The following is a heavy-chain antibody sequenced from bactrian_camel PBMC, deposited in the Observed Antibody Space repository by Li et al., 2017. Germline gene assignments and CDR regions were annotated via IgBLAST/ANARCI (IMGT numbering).Heavy chain of an antibody. D-gene: IGHD3*01. CDR3: AANTGGYCYLLKALYFDN. CDR1: GYIARSDC. V-gene: IGHV3S53*01. J-gene: IGHJ4*01. Sequence: HVQLVESGGGSVEAGGSLRLSCAASGYIARSDCMGWFRQAPGKEAEGVAAIDEGGTSSYFDSAKGRFTISRHISNNTLSLQMNNLKPEDTATYYCAANTGGYCYLLKALYFDNWGQGTQVTV. CDR2: IDEGGTS.